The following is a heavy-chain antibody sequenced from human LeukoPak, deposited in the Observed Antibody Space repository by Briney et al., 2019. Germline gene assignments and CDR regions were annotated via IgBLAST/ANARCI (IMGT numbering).Heavy chain of an antibody. J-gene: IGHJ3*01. CDR3: ARGMWFDTLFSAFDV. V-gene: IGHV4-4*02. CDR1: GDSISSRNW. Sequence: SETLSLTCSVSGDSISSRNWWTWGRQTPEKGLEWIGEIFHTGSTNYNPSVEGRVTISIDKSRNHFSLMLTSVTAADTALYYCARGMWFDTLFSAFDVWGQGTMVSVSS. D-gene: IGHD3-10*01. CDR2: IFHTGST.